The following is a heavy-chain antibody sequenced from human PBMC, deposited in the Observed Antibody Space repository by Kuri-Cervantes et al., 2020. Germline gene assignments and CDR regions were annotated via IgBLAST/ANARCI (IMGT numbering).Heavy chain of an antibody. CDR1: GFTVSTNY. Sequence: GESLKISCAASGFTVSTNYMSWVRQAPGKGLEWVSVIYSGGSTYYADSVKGRFTISRDNSKNTLYLQMNSLRAEDTAVYYCARRNRGSTLRTWFDPWGQGTLVTVSS. CDR3: ARRNRGSTLRTWFDP. CDR2: IYSGGST. V-gene: IGHV3-53*01. J-gene: IGHJ5*02. D-gene: IGHD2/OR15-2a*01.